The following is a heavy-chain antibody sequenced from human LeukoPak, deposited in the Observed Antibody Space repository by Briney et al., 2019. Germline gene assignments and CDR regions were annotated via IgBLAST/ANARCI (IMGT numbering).Heavy chain of an antibody. CDR3: ANDRTVGASYWYFDL. Sequence: PGGSLRLSCAASGVTLSSYAMSWARQAPGKGLEWVSGISSSGSGGNTYYADSVKGRFTISRDSSKNTLFLHMNTLRAEDTAIYYCANDRTVGASYWYFDLWGRSTLVTVSS. CDR2: ISSSGSGGNT. CDR1: GVTLSSYA. D-gene: IGHD1-26*01. J-gene: IGHJ2*01. V-gene: IGHV3-23*01.